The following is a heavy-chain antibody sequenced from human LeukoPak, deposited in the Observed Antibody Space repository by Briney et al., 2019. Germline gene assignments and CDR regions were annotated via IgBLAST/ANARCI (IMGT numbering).Heavy chain of an antibody. CDR3: AKDLSRAGYYGSSYY. V-gene: IGHV3-43*02. CDR2: ISGDGGST. D-gene: IGHD3-22*01. J-gene: IGHJ4*02. Sequence: QPGGSLRLSCAASGFTFDDYAMHWVRQAPGKGLEWVSLISGDGGSTYYADSVKGRFTISRDNSKNSLYLQMNSLRTEDTALYYCAKDLSRAGYYGSSYYWGQGTLVTVSS. CDR1: GFTFDDYA.